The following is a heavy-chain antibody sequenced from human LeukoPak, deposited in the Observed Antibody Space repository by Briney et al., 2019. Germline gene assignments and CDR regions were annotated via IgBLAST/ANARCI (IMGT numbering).Heavy chain of an antibody. J-gene: IGHJ4*02. Sequence: GGSLRLSCAASGFTFSSYWMSWVRQAPGKGLEWVANIREDGSEKYYVDSVKGQFTISRDNAKNSLFLQMDSLRAEDTAVYYCARDLAGHYYGSGSSFDYWGQGTLVTVSS. CDR1: GFTFSSYW. V-gene: IGHV3-7*01. CDR3: ARDLAGHYYGSGSSFDY. D-gene: IGHD3-10*01. CDR2: IREDGSEK.